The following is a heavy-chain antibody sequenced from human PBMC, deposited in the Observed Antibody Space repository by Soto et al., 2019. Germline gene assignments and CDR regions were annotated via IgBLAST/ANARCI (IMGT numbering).Heavy chain of an antibody. V-gene: IGHV4-39*01. CDR2: IYYSGST. D-gene: IGHD1-26*01. CDR1: GGSISSSSYY. CDR3: ARHRGSYPSVFDY. Sequence: QLQLQESGPGLVKPSETLSLTCTVSGGSISSSSYYWGWIRQPPGKGLEWIGTIYYSGSTYYNPSLKSRVTRSVDTSKNQFSLKLSSVTAADTAVYYCARHRGSYPSVFDYWGQGTLVTVSS. J-gene: IGHJ4*02.